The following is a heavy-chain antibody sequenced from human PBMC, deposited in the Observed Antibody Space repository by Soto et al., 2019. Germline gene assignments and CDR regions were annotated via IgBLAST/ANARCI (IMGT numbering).Heavy chain of an antibody. J-gene: IGHJ2*01. V-gene: IGHV1-2*02. CDR2: INPDSGGT. CDR1: GYTFTDYY. Sequence: QEQLVQSEAEVKKPGASLKVSCKASGYTFTDYYIHWVRQAPGQGLEWVGWINPDSGGTNLAQRFQGRVTMTSDTSINTAYMELSSLRSDDTAVYYCAIRTGQLAIISEFDGDWFFEVWGRGTLVTVSS. D-gene: IGHD2-2*01. CDR3: AIRTGQLAIISEFDGDWFFEV.